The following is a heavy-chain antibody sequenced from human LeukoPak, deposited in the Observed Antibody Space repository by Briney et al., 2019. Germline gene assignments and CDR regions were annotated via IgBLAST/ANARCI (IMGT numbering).Heavy chain of an antibody. D-gene: IGHD2-15*01. CDR3: AEDQGQVVPEYGMDV. Sequence: PGGSLRLSCAASGFTFSSYAMSWVRQAPGKGLEWVSAISGSGGSTYYADSVKGRFTISRDNSKKTLYLQMNSLRAEDTAVYYCAEDQGQVVPEYGMDVWGQGTTVTVSS. CDR1: GFTFSSYA. V-gene: IGHV3-23*01. J-gene: IGHJ6*02. CDR2: ISGSGGST.